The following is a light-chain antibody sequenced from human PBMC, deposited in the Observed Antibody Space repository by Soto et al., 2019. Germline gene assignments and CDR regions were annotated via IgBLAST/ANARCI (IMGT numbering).Light chain of an antibody. CDR2: KVS. V-gene: IGKV2-30*02. CDR1: QSLVHSDGIAY. Sequence: DVVMTQSPLSLPVTLGQPASISCRSSQSLVHSDGIAYFSWFQQRPGRSPRRLIYKVSNRDSGVPARFSGSGSVTDFALKISRVEAEDVGLYYCIQGTHWPITFDQGTRLEIK. CDR3: IQGTHWPIT. J-gene: IGKJ5*01.